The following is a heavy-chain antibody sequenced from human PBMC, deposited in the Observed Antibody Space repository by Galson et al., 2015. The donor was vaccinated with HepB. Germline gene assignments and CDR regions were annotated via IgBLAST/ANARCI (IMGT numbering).Heavy chain of an antibody. CDR1: GGSFSGYY. CDR2: INHSGST. D-gene: IGHD5-12*01. V-gene: IGHV4-34*01. J-gene: IGHJ4*02. Sequence: LSLTCAVYGGSFSGYYWSWIRQPPGKGLEWIGEINHSGSTNYNPSLKSRVTISVDTSKNQFSLKLSSVTAADTAVYYCARGLEIVATIDPSNFDYWGQGTLVTVSS. CDR3: ARGLEIVATIDPSNFDY.